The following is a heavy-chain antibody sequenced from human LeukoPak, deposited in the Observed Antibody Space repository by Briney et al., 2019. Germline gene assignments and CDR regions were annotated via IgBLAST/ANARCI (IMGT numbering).Heavy chain of an antibody. CDR3: GRLAHNAWYAIDF. Sequence: GGSLRLSCAASGFTFSSYWMSWVRQAPGKGLEWVANIKQDGSEKYYVDSVKGRFTISRDNPKNSLYLQINNLRAEDTAVYYCGRLAHNAWYAIDFWGQGTLVTVSS. V-gene: IGHV3-7*01. CDR2: IKQDGSEK. CDR1: GFTFSSYW. J-gene: IGHJ4*02. D-gene: IGHD2-2*01.